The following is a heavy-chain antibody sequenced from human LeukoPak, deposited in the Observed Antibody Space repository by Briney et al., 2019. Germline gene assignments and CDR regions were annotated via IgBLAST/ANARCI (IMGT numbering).Heavy chain of an antibody. J-gene: IGHJ6*03. CDR1: GGSISSYY. CDR3: ARDGGTNYYYYYMDV. CDR2: IYYSGST. D-gene: IGHD1-1*01. Sequence: PSETLSLTCTVSGGSISSYYWSWIRQSPGKGLEWIGYIYYSGSTNYNPSLKSRVTISVDTSKNQFSLKLGSVTAADTAVYYCARDGGTNYYYYYMDVWGKGTTVTISS. V-gene: IGHV4-59*01.